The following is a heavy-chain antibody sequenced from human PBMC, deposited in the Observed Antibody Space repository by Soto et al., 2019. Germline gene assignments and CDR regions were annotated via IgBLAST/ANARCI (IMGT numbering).Heavy chain of an antibody. CDR1: GGTFSSYA. J-gene: IGHJ6*02. V-gene: IGHV1-69*13. CDR2: IIPIFGTA. Sequence: GASVKVSCKASGGTFSSYAISWVRQAPGQGLEWMGGIIPIFGTANYAQKFQGRVTITADESTSTAYMELSSLRSEDTAVYYCARDKPIPDAMGVSGGSGQRGMDVWGQGTKVTVSS. D-gene: IGHD2-2*01. CDR3: ARDKPIPDAMGVSGGSGQRGMDV.